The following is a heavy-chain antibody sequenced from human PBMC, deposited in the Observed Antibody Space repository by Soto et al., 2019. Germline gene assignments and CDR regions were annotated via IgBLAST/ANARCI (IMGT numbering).Heavy chain of an antibody. CDR1: GFTYIAYT. CDR2: ISSTGAYI. V-gene: IGHV3-21*06. CDR3: ARDPARPKRYWFDP. Sequence: PGGSLRLSCAASGFTYIAYTMRWVRQAPGKGLEWVSSISSTGAYIYYADSVKGRFTISRDNANNSLYLQMNSLRAEDTAIYYCARDPARPKRYWFDPWGQGTLVTVSS. D-gene: IGHD6-6*01. J-gene: IGHJ5*02.